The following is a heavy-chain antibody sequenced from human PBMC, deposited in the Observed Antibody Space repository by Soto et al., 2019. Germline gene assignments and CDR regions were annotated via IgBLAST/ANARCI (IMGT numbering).Heavy chain of an antibody. V-gene: IGHV1-69*13. Sequence: SVKVSCKASGGTLSSYSISWVRQAPGQGLEWMGGIIPIFGTANYAQKFQGRVTITADESTSTAYMELSSLRSEDTAVYYCARGIKYGAYSRWFDPWGQGTLVTVSS. CDR3: ARGIKYGAYSRWFDP. D-gene: IGHD4-17*01. J-gene: IGHJ5*02. CDR1: GGTLSSYS. CDR2: IIPIFGTA.